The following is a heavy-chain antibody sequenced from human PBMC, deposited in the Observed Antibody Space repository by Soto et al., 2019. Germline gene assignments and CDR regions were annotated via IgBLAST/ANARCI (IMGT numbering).Heavy chain of an antibody. CDR1: GFTFSSYA. V-gene: IGHV3-23*01. D-gene: IGHD5-18*01. CDR2: ISGSGGST. Sequence: PGGSLRLSCAASGFTFSSYAMSWVRQAPGKGLEWVSAISGSGGSTYYADSVKGRFTISRDNSKNTLYLQMNSPRAEDTAVYYCAQGMWIQRCSYYCYGMDVWGQGTTVTVSS. CDR3: AQGMWIQRCSYYCYGMDV. J-gene: IGHJ6*02.